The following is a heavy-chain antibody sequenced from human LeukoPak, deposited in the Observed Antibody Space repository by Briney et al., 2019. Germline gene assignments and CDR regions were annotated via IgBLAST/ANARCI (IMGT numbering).Heavy chain of an antibody. CDR3: ARVLTTGIAGAG. CDR1: GGSFSGYY. J-gene: IGHJ4*02. D-gene: IGHD6-19*01. Sequence: PSETLSLTCAVYGGSFSGYYWSWIRQPPGKGLEWIGEINHSGSTNYNPSLKSRVTISVDTSKNQFSLKLSSVTAADTAVYYCARVLTTGIAGAGWGQGTLVTVSS. V-gene: IGHV4-34*01. CDR2: INHSGST.